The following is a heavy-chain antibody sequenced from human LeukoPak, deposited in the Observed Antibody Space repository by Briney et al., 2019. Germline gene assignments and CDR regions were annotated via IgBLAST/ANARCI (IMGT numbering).Heavy chain of an antibody. CDR2: IIPIFGTA. CDR1: GGTFSTYA. CDR3: ARDIKGGDFWSGSAALWYMDV. V-gene: IGHV1-69*13. Sequence: SVKVSCKASGGTFSTYAFSWVRQAPGQGLEWMGGIIPIFGTANYAQKFQGRVTITADESTSTAYMELSSLRSEDTAVYYCARDIKGGDFWSGSAALWYMDVWGKGTTVTVSS. J-gene: IGHJ6*03. D-gene: IGHD3-3*01.